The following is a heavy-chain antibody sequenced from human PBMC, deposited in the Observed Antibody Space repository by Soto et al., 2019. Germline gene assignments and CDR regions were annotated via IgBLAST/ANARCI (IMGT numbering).Heavy chain of an antibody. CDR2: ISSNGGST. CDR3: ARGIAAAAGAYFDY. CDR1: GFTFSSYA. Sequence: GGSLRLSCAASGFTFSSYAMHWVRQAPGKGLEYVSAISSNGGSTYYADSVKGRFTISRDNSKNTLYLQMGSLRAEDMAVYYCARGIAAAAGAYFDYWGQGTLVTVSS. V-gene: IGHV3-64*02. J-gene: IGHJ4*02. D-gene: IGHD6-13*01.